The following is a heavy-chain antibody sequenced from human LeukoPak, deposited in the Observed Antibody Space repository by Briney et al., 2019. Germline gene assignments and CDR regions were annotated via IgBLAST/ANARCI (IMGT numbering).Heavy chain of an antibody. J-gene: IGHJ4*02. V-gene: IGHV4-39*01. Sequence: SETLSLTCTASGGSINNDHYYWGWIPPPPGLERESIRRIYYSGSTHYNPSLTSRVTISADTAKNQFSLKLSSVTAADTAVYYCARQYQIGPRLGLGWGQGTLVTVSS. D-gene: IGHD2-21*01. CDR1: GGSINNDHYY. CDR3: ARQYQIGPRLGLG. CDR2: IYYSGST.